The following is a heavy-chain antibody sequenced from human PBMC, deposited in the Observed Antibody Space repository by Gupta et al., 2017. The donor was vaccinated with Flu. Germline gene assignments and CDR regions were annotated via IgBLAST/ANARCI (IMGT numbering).Heavy chain of an antibody. CDR1: GFTFSSYT. CDR2: ISGSGTNT. V-gene: IGHV3-23*01. D-gene: IGHD2-15*01. CDR3: AQXAAEVVEATNFAY. J-gene: IGHJ4*02. Sequence: EVQLLESGGDLIQPGGSLRLSCAASGFTFSSYTMNWVRQAPGKGLEWVSAISGSGTNTYYADFVKGRFTISRDNSRDTLYLQMNSLKAEDXAXYYCAQXAAEVVEATNFAYWGQGTLVTVSS.